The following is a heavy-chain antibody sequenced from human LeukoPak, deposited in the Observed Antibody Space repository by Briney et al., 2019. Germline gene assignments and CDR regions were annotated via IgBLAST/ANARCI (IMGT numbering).Heavy chain of an antibody. CDR1: GFTFSSYA. CDR2: ISGSGGST. J-gene: IGHJ4*02. Sequence: SGGSLRLSCAASGFTFSSYAMSRVRQAPGKGLEWVSAISGSGGSTYYADSVKGRFTISRDNSKNTLYLQMNSLRAEDTAVYYCAKAPCSGGSCYSGPDYWGQGTLVTVSS. V-gene: IGHV3-23*01. D-gene: IGHD2-15*01. CDR3: AKAPCSGGSCYSGPDY.